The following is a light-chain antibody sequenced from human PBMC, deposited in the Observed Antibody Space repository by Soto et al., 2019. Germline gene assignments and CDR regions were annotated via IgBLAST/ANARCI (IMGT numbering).Light chain of an antibody. Sequence: QSVLTQPASGSGFPGQSITISFTGNSSDVGAYDYVSWYQQHPDKAPKLMIYEVSNRPSGVSNRFSGSKSVDTATLTISGLQAEDEADYYCSSYTSSSTRVFGTGTKVTV. J-gene: IGLJ1*01. CDR2: EVS. CDR3: SSYTSSSTRV. V-gene: IGLV2-14*03. CDR1: SSDVGAYDY.